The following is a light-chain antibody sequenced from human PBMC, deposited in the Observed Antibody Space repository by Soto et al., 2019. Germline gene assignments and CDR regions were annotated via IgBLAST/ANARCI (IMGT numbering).Light chain of an antibody. V-gene: IGLV2-23*01. J-gene: IGLJ1*01. CDR2: EAF. CDR3: CSYAGSTTLYV. CDR1: SSDVGSYNL. Sequence: ALTQPASVSGSPGQSITISCTGTSSDVGSYNLVSWYQQHPGTAPKLMIYEAFKRPSGVSNRFSGSKSGDTASLTISGLQAEDEADYYCCSYAGSTTLYVFGTGTKSPS.